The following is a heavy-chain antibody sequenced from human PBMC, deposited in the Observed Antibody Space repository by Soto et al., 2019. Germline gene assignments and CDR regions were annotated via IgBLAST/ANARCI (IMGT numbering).Heavy chain of an antibody. J-gene: IGHJ4*02. CDR3: ARVRTYYYGSGSYPTLDY. V-gene: IGHV4-34*01. D-gene: IGHD3-10*01. Sequence: SETLSLTCAVYGGSFSGYYWSWIRQPPGKGLEWIGEINHSGSTNYNPSLKSRVTISVDTSKNQFSLKLSSVTAADTAVYYCARVRTYYYGSGSYPTLDYWGQGTLVTVSS. CDR2: INHSGST. CDR1: GGSFSGYY.